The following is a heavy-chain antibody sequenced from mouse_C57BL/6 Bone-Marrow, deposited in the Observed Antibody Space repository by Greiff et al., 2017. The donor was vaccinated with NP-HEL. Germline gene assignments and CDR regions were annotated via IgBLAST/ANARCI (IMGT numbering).Heavy chain of an antibody. CDR2: ISYSGST. CDR3: ARALLRSFWYFDV. V-gene: IGHV3-8*01. Sequence: EVKLMESGPGLAKPSQTLSLTCSVTGYSITSDYWNWIRKFPGNKLEYMGYISYSGSTYNNPSTKSRISITRDTSKNQYYLQLNSVTTEVTATYFCARALLRSFWYFDVWGTGTTVTVSS. CDR1: GYSITSDY. J-gene: IGHJ1*03. D-gene: IGHD1-1*01.